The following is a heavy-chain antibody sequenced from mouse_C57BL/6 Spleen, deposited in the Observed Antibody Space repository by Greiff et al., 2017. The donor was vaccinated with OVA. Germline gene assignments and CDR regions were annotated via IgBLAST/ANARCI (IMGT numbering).Heavy chain of an antibody. J-gene: IGHJ2*01. CDR1: GYTFTSYW. CDR2: IGPSDSYT. CDR3: ASSLTGYFDY. D-gene: IGHD4-1*01. V-gene: IGHV1-50*01. Sequence: QVQLQQPGAELVKPGASVKLSCKASGYTFTSYWMQWVKQRPGQGLEWIGEIGPSDSYTNYNQKFKGKATLPIDTSSSTAYMQLSSLTSEDSAVYYCASSLTGYFDYWGQGTTLTVSS.